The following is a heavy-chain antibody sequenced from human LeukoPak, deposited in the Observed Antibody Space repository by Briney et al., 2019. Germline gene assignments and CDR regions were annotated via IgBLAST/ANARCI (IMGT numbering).Heavy chain of an antibody. CDR1: GFTFSSYS. CDR3: ARGVGGWYDPRAFDI. D-gene: IGHD6-19*01. CDR2: ISSSSSYI. J-gene: IGHJ3*02. Sequence: GGSLRLSCAASGFTFSSYSMNWVRQAPGKGLEWVSSISSSSSYIYYADSVKGRFTISRDNAKNSLYLQMNSLRAEDTAVYYCARGVGGWYDPRAFDIWGQGTMVTASS. V-gene: IGHV3-21*01.